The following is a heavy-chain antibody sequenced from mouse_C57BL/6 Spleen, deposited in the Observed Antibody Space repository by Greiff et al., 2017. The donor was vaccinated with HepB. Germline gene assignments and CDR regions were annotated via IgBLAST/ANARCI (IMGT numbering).Heavy chain of an antibody. CDR1: GFNIKDDY. CDR2: IDPENGDT. CDR3: TRITTVVARDWYFDV. V-gene: IGHV14-4*01. Sequence: VQLQQSGAELVRPGASVKLSCTASGFNIKDDYMHWVKQRPEQGLEWIGWIDPENGDTEYASKFQGKATITADTSSNTAYLQLSSLTSEDTAVYDCTRITTVVARDWYFDVWGTGTTVTVSS. D-gene: IGHD1-1*01. J-gene: IGHJ1*03.